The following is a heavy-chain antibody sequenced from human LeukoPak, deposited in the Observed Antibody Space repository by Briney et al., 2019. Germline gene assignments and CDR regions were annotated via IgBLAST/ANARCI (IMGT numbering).Heavy chain of an antibody. J-gene: IGHJ4*02. Sequence: SETLSLTCTVSGGSISSGSYYWGWIRQPPGKGLVYIGSIHYSGSTYYNPSLKSRVTMSVDTSENQFSLKLSSVTAADTAVYYCSRGSPDHSWGQGSLVTVSS. CDR2: IHYSGST. CDR3: SRGSPDHS. D-gene: IGHD2-15*01. V-gene: IGHV4-39*01. CDR1: GGSISSGSYY.